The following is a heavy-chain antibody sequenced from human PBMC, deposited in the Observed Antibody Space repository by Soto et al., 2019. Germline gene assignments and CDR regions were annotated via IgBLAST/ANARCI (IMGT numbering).Heavy chain of an antibody. CDR2: INAGNGNT. Sequence: QVQLVQSGAEEKKPGASVKVSCKASGYTFTSYAMHWVRQAPGQRLEWMGWINAGNGNTKYSQKFQGRVTITRDTSASTAYMELSSLRSEDTAVYDCARAGVVVTAPDYWGQGTLVTVSS. CDR1: GYTFTSYA. CDR3: ARAGVVVTAPDY. J-gene: IGHJ4*02. D-gene: IGHD2-21*02. V-gene: IGHV1-3*05.